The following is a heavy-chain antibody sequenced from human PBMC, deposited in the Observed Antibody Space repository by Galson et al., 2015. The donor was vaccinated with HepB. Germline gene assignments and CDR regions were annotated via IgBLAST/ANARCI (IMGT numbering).Heavy chain of an antibody. CDR1: GFTFSSYG. V-gene: IGHV3-30*18. CDR3: AKEGLEWLIYYYYYMDV. J-gene: IGHJ6*03. Sequence: SLRLSCAASGFTFSSYGMHWVRQAPGKGLEWVAVISYDGSNKYYADSVKGRFTISRDNSKNTLYLQMNSLRAEDTAVYYCAKEGLEWLIYYYYYMDVWGKGTAVTVSS. CDR2: ISYDGSNK. D-gene: IGHD3-3*01.